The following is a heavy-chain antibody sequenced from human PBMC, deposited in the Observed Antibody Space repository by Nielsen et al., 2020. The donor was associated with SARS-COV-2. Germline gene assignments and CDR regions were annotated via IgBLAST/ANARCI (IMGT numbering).Heavy chain of an antibody. D-gene: IGHD3-16*02. CDR1: GFTFSNYH. Sequence: GESLKISCLASGFTFSNYHMNWVRQAPGKGLEWVSSIGSRGRSLYYSDSLKGRFTISRDNDQASLYLQMDSLTAEDTAIYFCARDYRGYFDLWGRGTLVTVSS. J-gene: IGHJ2*01. CDR3: ARDYRGYFDL. CDR2: IGSRGRSL. V-gene: IGHV3-21*01.